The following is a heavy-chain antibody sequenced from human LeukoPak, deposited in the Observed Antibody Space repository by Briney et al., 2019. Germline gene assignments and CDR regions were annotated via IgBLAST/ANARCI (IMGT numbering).Heavy chain of an antibody. J-gene: IGHJ5*02. CDR1: GFTFDDYG. D-gene: IGHD6-13*01. Sequence: GGSLRLSCAASGFTFDDYGMSWVRQAPGKGLEYVSAISSNGGSTYYANSVKGRFTISRDNSKNTLYLQMNSLRAEDTAVYYCARERQGSSSWYWHTRKYNWFDPWGQGTLVTVSS. CDR3: ARERQGSSSWYWHTRKYNWFDP. V-gene: IGHV3-64*01. CDR2: ISSNGGST.